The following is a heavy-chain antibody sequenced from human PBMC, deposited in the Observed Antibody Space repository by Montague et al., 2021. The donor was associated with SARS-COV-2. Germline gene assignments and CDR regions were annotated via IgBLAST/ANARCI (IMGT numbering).Heavy chain of an antibody. D-gene: IGHD1-26*01. V-gene: IGHV4-61*02. CDR3: AREWGSYSGRFDY. CDR2: SYTSGSI. Sequence: TLSLTCTVSGDFITSGSYYWNWVRQPAGKGLEWVGRSYTSGSIDYXXXVKRRLTISVDTSKNQFSLKLSSVTAADTAVYFCAREWGSYSGRFDYWGQGALVTVSS. J-gene: IGHJ4*02. CDR1: GDFITSGSYY.